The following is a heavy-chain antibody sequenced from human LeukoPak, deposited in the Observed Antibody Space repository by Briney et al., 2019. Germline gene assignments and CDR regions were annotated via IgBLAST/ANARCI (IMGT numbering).Heavy chain of an antibody. Sequence: PGGSLRLSCAASGFTFSNAWMSWVRQAPGKGPEWVGRIKSKTDGGTTDYAAPVKGRFTISRDDSKNTLYLQMNSLKTEDTAVYYCTTGISSGSSFDYWGQGTLVTVSS. CDR3: TTGISSGSSFDY. J-gene: IGHJ4*02. D-gene: IGHD2-15*01. CDR2: IKSKTDGGTT. V-gene: IGHV3-15*01. CDR1: GFTFSNAW.